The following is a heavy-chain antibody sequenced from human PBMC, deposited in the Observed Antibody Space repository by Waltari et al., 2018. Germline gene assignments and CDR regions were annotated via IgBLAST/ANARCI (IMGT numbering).Heavy chain of an antibody. CDR2: ISWNSGSI. CDR1: GFTFDDYA. V-gene: IGHV3-9*01. D-gene: IGHD6-13*01. CDR3: AKDMVAAAGNWYFDL. J-gene: IGHJ2*01. Sequence: EVQLVESGGGLVQPGRSLRLSCAASGFTFDDYAMHWVRQAPGKGLEWVSGISWNSGSIGYADSVKGRFTISRDNAKNSLYLQMNSLRAEDTALYYCAKDMVAAAGNWYFDLWGRGTLVTVSS.